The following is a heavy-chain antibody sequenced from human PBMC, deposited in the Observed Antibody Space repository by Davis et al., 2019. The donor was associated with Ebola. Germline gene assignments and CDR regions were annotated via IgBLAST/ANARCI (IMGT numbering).Heavy chain of an antibody. D-gene: IGHD1-1*01. Sequence: PGGSLRLSCAASGFTFSSYAMSWVRQAPGKGLEWVSAISGSGGSTYYADSVKGRFTISRDNSKNTLYLQMNNLRAEDTAVYYCARDPGGHYGMDVWGQGTTVTVSS. CDR3: ARDPGGHYGMDV. CDR1: GFTFSSYA. CDR2: ISGSGGST. J-gene: IGHJ6*02. V-gene: IGHV3-23*01.